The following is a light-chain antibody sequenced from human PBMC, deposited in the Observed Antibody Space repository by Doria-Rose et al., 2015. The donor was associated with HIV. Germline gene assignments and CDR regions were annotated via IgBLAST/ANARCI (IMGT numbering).Light chain of an antibody. V-gene: IGKV1-9*01. J-gene: IGKJ1*01. Sequence: DIRMTQSPSFLSASVGVGVTITCRASQGISRYLAWYQQKPGKAPTLLIFGASTLQSGVPSRFSGSGSGTEFTLTISSLQPEDFATYYCQQFDSFPRTFGQGTKVELK. CDR1: QGISRY. CDR2: GAS. CDR3: QQFDSFPRT.